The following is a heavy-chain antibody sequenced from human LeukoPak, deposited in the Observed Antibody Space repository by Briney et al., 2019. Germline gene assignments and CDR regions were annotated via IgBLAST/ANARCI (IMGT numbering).Heavy chain of an antibody. CDR2: INPNSGGT. CDR3: ARVCQPFVYKVFDY. V-gene: IGHV1-2*02. CDR1: GYTFTGYY. D-gene: IGHD1-14*01. J-gene: IGHJ4*02. Sequence: ASVKVSCKASGYTFTGYYMHWVRQAPGQGLEWMGWINPNSGGTNYAQKFQGRVTMTRDTSISTAYMELNRLRSDDTAVYYCARVCQPFVYKVFDYWGQGTLVTVSS.